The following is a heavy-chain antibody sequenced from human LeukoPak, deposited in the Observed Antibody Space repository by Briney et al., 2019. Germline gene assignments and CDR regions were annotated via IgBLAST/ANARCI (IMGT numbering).Heavy chain of an antibody. CDR1: GFTFSSYE. D-gene: IGHD2-2*01. V-gene: IGHV3-48*03. CDR2: ISSSGSTI. CDR3: ARVGSTSWYLDY. Sequence: GGSLRLSCAASGFTFSSYEMNWVRRAPGKGLEWVSYISSSGSTIYYADSVKGRFTFSRDNARNSMYLQMNSLRADDTAVYYCARVGSTSWYLDYWGQGTLVTVSS. J-gene: IGHJ4*02.